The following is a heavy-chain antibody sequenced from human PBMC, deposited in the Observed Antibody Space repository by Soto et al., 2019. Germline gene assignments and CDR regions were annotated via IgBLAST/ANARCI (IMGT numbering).Heavy chain of an antibody. V-gene: IGHV4-30-4*01. D-gene: IGHD6-13*01. Sequence: PSETLSLTCTVSGGSISSGDYYWSWIRQPPGKGLEWIGSIYYSGSTYYNPSLKSRVTISVDTSKNQFSLKLNSVTAADTAVYYCASRHSSPYFHYWGQGTLVTVSS. CDR1: GGSISSGDYY. CDR3: ASRHSSPYFHY. CDR2: IYYSGST. J-gene: IGHJ4*02.